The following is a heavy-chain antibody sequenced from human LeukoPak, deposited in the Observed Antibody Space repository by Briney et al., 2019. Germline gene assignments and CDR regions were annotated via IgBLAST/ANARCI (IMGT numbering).Heavy chain of an antibody. CDR2: INPSGGST. J-gene: IGHJ6*02. V-gene: IGHV1-46*01. CDR1: GYTFANYY. CDR3: ARLNTAMVTHYYYYGMDV. D-gene: IGHD5-18*01. Sequence: EASVNVSCKASGYTFANYYMHWVRQAPGQGLEWMGIINPSGGSTSYAQKFQGRVTMTRDTSTSTVYMELSSLRSEDTAVYYCARLNTAMVTHYYYYGMDVWGQGTTVTVS.